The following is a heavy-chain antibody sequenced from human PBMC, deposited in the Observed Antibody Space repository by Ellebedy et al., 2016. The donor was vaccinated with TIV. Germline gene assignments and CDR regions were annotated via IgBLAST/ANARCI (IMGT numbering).Heavy chain of an antibody. CDR2: INWNGGST. CDR3: ARDEPYCSGGSCNRFDY. CDR1: GFTFDDYG. V-gene: IGHV3-20*04. Sequence: PGGSLRLSCAASGFTFDDYGMSWVRQAPGKGPEWVSGINWNGGSTGYADSVKGRFTISRDNSKNTLYLQMNSLRAEDTAVYYCARDEPYCSGGSCNRFDYWGQGTLVTVSS. J-gene: IGHJ4*02. D-gene: IGHD2-15*01.